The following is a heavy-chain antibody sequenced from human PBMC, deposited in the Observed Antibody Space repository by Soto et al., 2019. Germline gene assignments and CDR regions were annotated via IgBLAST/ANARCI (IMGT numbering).Heavy chain of an antibody. J-gene: IGHJ5*02. D-gene: IGHD2-2*02. CDR1: GGSISSGPYS. Sequence: PSETLSLTCTVSGGSISSGPYSWTWIRQPPGKGLEWLGYIYYSGKTDYNPSLRSRVSISVDRSNNQFSLILTSVTAADSAVYFCARGCSSASCYTGFDPWGQGTQVTVSS. CDR2: IYYSGKT. V-gene: IGHV4-30-2*01. CDR3: ARGCSSASCYTGFDP.